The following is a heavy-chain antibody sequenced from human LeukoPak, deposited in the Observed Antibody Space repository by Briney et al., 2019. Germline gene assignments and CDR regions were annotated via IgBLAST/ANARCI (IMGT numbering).Heavy chain of an antibody. D-gene: IGHD3-10*01. CDR3: ARDKKSGESSEIDY. Sequence: GGSLRLSCAASGFTFSNYWVHWVRQAPGKGLVWVSRINRDGSTTKYADSVKGRFTVSRDNAKNTLNLQMNSLRAEDTAVYYCARDKKSGESSEIDYWDQGTLVTVSS. J-gene: IGHJ4*02. V-gene: IGHV3-74*03. CDR2: INRDGSTT. CDR1: GFTFSNYW.